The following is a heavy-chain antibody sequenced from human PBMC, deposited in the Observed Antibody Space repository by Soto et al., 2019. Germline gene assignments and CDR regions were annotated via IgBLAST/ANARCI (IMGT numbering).Heavy chain of an antibody. D-gene: IGHD2-2*01. CDR1: GFTFSAYI. Sequence: EVQLVESGGALVQPGGSLRLSCAASGFTFSAYIMNWVRQAPGKGREWVSFIGSSGSVTHYADPVMGRSSIARDNARNSLSLQMTSLRAEDTAVYQCARARPASCPAYAFDLLGQGTMVTVSS. CDR2: IGSSGSVT. V-gene: IGHV3-48*04. CDR3: ARARPASCPAYAFDL. J-gene: IGHJ3*01.